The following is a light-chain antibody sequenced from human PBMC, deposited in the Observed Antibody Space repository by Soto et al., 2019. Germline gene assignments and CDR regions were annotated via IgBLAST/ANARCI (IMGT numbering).Light chain of an antibody. V-gene: IGKV3-11*01. Sequence: IVITLSPSTLSVSPGGRATLSCRASQSIGDTLAWYQLKPGQAPRLLIYGASNRATGVPARFSGSGSGTDFTLTISSLEPEDFAVYYCQQRSSWPPTFGQGTRLEIK. CDR1: QSIGDT. CDR3: QQRSSWPPT. CDR2: GAS. J-gene: IGKJ5*01.